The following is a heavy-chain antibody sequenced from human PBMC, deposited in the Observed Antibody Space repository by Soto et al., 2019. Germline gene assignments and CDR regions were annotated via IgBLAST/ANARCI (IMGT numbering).Heavy chain of an antibody. J-gene: IGHJ5*02. D-gene: IGHD3-10*01. CDR1: GFTFSSYW. V-gene: IGHV3-7*01. Sequence: EVQLVESGGGLVQPGGSLGLSCAASGFTFSSYWMSWVRLAPGKGLEWVAHIKQSGSDRYYVDSVRVRFTISRDNAKNSLYLQMNSLRVEDTAMYYCASVKSWAVSPWGQGTLVTVSS. CDR2: IKQSGSDR. CDR3: ASVKSWAVSP.